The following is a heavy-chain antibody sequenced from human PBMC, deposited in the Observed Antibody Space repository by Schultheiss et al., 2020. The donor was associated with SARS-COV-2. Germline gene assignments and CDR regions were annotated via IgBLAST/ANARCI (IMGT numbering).Heavy chain of an antibody. CDR2: IYYSGST. V-gene: IGHV4-61*01. D-gene: IGHD3-22*01. Sequence: SETLSLTCTVSGGSISSSSYYWGWIRQPPGKGLEWIGYIYYSGSTNYNPSLKSRVTISVDTSKNQFSLKLSSVTAADTAVYYCARDGGYYDSSGYYYYYGMDVWGQGTTVTVSS. CDR1: GGSISSSSYY. CDR3: ARDGGYYDSSGYYYYYGMDV. J-gene: IGHJ6*02.